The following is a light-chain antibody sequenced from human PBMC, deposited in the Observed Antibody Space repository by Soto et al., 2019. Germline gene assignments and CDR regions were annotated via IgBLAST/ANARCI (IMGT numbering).Light chain of an antibody. V-gene: IGKV3-11*01. Sequence: IVLTQAPATLSLSPGERATLSCRASQSVGTYLAWYQQKPGQSPSLLIFDVSNRATGIPARLSGSGSGTDFTLTISSLEPEDFGVYYCQQYNNWPQGITFGQGTRLEIK. CDR1: QSVGTY. CDR2: DVS. CDR3: QQYNNWPQGIT. J-gene: IGKJ5*01.